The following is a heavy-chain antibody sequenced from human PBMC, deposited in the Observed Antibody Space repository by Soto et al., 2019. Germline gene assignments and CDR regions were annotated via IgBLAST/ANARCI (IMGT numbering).Heavy chain of an antibody. CDR3: ATDPSGDYEDPPLRAKRSGAFDI. CDR1: GYTLTELS. V-gene: IGHV1-24*01. CDR2: FDPEDGET. D-gene: IGHD4-17*01. Sequence: ASVKVSCKVSGYTLTELSMHWVRQAPGKGLEWMGGFDPEDGETIYAQKFQGRVTMTEDTSTDTAYMELSSLRSEDTAVYYCATDPSGDYEDPPLRAKRSGAFDIWGQGTMVTVSS. J-gene: IGHJ3*02.